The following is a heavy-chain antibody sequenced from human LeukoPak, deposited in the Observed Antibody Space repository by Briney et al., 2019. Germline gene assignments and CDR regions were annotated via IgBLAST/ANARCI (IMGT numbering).Heavy chain of an antibody. CDR1: GYTFTSYD. CDR2: MNPNSGNT. V-gene: IGHV1-8*03. J-gene: IGHJ4*02. CDR3: ARVTEYYDFWSGYYTEHFDY. Sequence: GASVKVSCKASGYTFTSYDINWVRQATGQGLEWMGWMNPNSGNTGYAQKFQGRVTITRNTSISTAYMELSSLRSEDTAVYYCARVTEYYDFWSGYYTEHFDYWVQGTLVTVSS. D-gene: IGHD3-3*01.